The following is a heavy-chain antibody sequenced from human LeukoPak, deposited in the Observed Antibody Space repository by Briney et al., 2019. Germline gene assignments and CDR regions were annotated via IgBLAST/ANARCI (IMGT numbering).Heavy chain of an antibody. CDR2: IYYSGST. CDR3: ARDSSGYFDY. D-gene: IGHD3-22*01. V-gene: IGHV4-59*01. J-gene: IGHJ4*02. Sequence: SETLSLTCTVSGGSISSYYWSWIRQPPGKGLEWIGYIYYSGSTNYNPSLKSRVTISVDTSKNQFSLKLSSVTAADTAVYYCARDSSGYFDYWGQGTLVTVSS. CDR1: GGSISSYY.